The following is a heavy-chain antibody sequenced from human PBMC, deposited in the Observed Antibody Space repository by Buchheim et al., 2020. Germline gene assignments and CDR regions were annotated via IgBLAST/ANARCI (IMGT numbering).Heavy chain of an antibody. Sequence: EVQLVESGGGLVQPGGSLRLSCAASGFTFSNYRVHWVRQVPGKGLVWVARITGDGSDIVYADSVTGRFTISRDNAKNTLYLQMDSLRAEDTAFYYCTRDGGNGRLFDYWGQGTL. V-gene: IGHV3-74*01. J-gene: IGHJ4*02. CDR2: ITGDGSDI. D-gene: IGHD2-15*01. CDR1: GFTFSNYR. CDR3: TRDGGNGRLFDY.